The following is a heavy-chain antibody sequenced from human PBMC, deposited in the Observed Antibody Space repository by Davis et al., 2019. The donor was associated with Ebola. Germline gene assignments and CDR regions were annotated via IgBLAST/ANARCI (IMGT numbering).Heavy chain of an antibody. Sequence: PSETLSLTCAVYGGSFSGYYWNWIRQPPGKGLEWIGEINHSGSTNYNPSLKSRVTMSVDTSKNQFSLKLSSVTAADTAVYYCARDEEGGMDVWGQGTTVTVSS. CDR3: ARDEEGGMDV. CDR2: INHSGST. J-gene: IGHJ6*02. V-gene: IGHV4-34*01. CDR1: GGSFSGYY.